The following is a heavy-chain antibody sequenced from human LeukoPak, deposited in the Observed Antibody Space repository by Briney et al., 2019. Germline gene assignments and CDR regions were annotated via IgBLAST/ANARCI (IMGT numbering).Heavy chain of an antibody. CDR3: ARLPDSGSYRSVDY. CDR1: GGTFSGYA. V-gene: IGHV1-69*04. CDR2: IIPILGIA. Sequence: SVKVSCKASGGTFSGYAISWVRQAPGQGLEWMGRIIPILGIANYAQKFQGRVTITADKSTSTAYMELSSLRSEDTAVYYCARLPDSGSYRSVDYWGQGTLVTVSS. D-gene: IGHD1-26*01. J-gene: IGHJ4*02.